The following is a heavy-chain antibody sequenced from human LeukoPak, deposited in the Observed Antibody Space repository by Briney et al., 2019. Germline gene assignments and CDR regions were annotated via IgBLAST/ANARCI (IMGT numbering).Heavy chain of an antibody. CDR1: GFTFSSYE. CDR2: TSNSGRTV. V-gene: IGHV3-48*03. J-gene: IGHJ4*02. Sequence: PGGSLRLSCAASGFTFSSYEINWVRQAPGKGLEWISYTSNSGRTVYYGDSVKGRFTVSRDNTKNSVYLLINSLRVEDTAVYYCAREHIRSGSYELDYWGQGTLVTVSS. D-gene: IGHD3-10*01. CDR3: AREHIRSGSYELDY.